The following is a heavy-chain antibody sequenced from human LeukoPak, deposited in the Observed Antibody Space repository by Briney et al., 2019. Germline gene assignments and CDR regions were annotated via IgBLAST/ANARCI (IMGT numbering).Heavy chain of an antibody. CDR2: ISSSSSTI. Sequence: GGSLRLSCVGSGFTFSSYHMNWVRQAPGKGLEWVSYISSSSSTIYYVDSVKGRFTISRDNAKNSLYLQTNSLRAEDTAVYYCARAQYYSDSTGYYYLHYWGQGALVTVSS. CDR3: ARAQYYSDSTGYYYLHY. J-gene: IGHJ4*02. CDR1: GFTFSSYH. D-gene: IGHD3-22*01. V-gene: IGHV3-48*01.